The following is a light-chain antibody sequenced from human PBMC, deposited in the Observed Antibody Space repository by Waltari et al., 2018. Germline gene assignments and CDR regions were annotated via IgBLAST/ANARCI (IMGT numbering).Light chain of an antibody. CDR2: DAS. CDR1: QSISIY. CDR3: QQRSDWPPTWT. V-gene: IGKV3-11*01. J-gene: IGKJ1*01. Sequence: EVVLTQSPATLSLSPGDRATLSCRASQSISIYLAWYQHKPAQAPRLLIFDASNRVTGIPARFSGSGSGTDFTLTISNLEPEDSAVYYCQQRSDWPPTWTFGQGTKVEMK.